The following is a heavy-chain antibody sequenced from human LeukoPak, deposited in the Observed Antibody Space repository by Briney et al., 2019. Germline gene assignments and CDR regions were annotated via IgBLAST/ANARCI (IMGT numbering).Heavy chain of an antibody. CDR3: ARSCLGGRFLEWLPTIDY. D-gene: IGHD3-3*01. CDR1: GYTFTGYY. Sequence: ASVKVSCXASGYTFTGYYMHWVRQAPGQGLEWMGWINPNSGGTNYAQKFQGRVTMTRDTSISTAYMELSRLRSDDTAVYYCARSCLGGRFLEWLPTIDYWGQGTLVTVSS. J-gene: IGHJ4*02. CDR2: INPNSGGT. V-gene: IGHV1-2*02.